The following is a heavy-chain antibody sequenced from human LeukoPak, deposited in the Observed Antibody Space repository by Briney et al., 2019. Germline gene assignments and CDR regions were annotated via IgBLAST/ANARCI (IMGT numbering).Heavy chain of an antibody. CDR2: ISGSGGST. Sequence: GGSLRLSCAASGFTFSSYAMSWVRQAPGKGLEWASAISGSGGSTCYADSGKGRFTISKDNAKNTLYLHMNSLRAEDTAVYYCAKDLDIVVVPAAMYAFDIWGQGTMVTVSS. CDR3: AKDLDIVVVPAAMYAFDI. V-gene: IGHV3-23*01. J-gene: IGHJ3*02. D-gene: IGHD2-2*01. CDR1: GFTFSSYA.